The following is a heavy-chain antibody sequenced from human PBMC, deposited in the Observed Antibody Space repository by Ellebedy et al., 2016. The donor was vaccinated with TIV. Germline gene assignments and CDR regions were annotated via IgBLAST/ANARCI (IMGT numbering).Heavy chain of an antibody. D-gene: IGHD4-23*01. Sequence: SETLSLTXTVSGASISSSSYYWGWIRQPPGKGLEWIGSIYYSGSTYYNPSLKSRVTISVDTSKNQFSLKLSSVTAADTAVYYCARERGDYGGKSYYYYGMDVWGQGTTVTVSS. J-gene: IGHJ6*02. V-gene: IGHV4-39*07. CDR2: IYYSGST. CDR3: ARERGDYGGKSYYYYGMDV. CDR1: GASISSSSYY.